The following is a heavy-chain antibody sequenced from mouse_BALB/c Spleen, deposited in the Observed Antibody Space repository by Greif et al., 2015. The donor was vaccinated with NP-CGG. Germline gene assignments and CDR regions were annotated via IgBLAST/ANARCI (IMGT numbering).Heavy chain of an antibody. V-gene: IGHV3-2*02. CDR1: GYSITSDYA. D-gene: IGHD2-2*01. Sequence: EVQLQESGPGLVKPSQSLSLTCTVTGYSITSDYAWNWIRQFPGNKLEWMGYISYSGSTSYNPSLKSRISITRDTSKNQFFLQLNSVTTEDTATYYCARGGLRRDWFAYWGQGTLVTVSA. J-gene: IGHJ3*01. CDR3: ARGGLRRDWFAY. CDR2: ISYSGST.